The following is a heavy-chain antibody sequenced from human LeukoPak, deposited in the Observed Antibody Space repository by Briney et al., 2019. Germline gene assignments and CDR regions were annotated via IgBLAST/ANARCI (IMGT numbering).Heavy chain of an antibody. V-gene: IGHV4-30-4*01. CDR2: IYYSGST. Sequence: SQTLSHTCTVSGGSISSGDYYWSWIRQPPGKGLEWIGYIYYSGSTYYNPSLKSRVTISVDTSKNQFSLKLSSVTAADTAVYYCARANYDYVWGSYRFNWFDPWGQGTLVTVSS. CDR3: ARANYDYVWGSYRFNWFDP. CDR1: GGSISSGDYY. D-gene: IGHD3-16*02. J-gene: IGHJ5*02.